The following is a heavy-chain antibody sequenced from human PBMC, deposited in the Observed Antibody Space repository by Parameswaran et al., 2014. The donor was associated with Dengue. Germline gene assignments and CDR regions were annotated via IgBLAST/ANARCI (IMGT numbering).Heavy chain of an antibody. CDR2: IDPSDSYT. Sequence: VRQMPGKGLEWMGRIDPSDSYTNYSPSFQGHVTISADKSISTAYLQWSSLKASDTAMYYCARRVTMIAGGSGLDIWGQGTMVTVSS. CDR3: ARRVTMIAGGSGLDI. J-gene: IGHJ3*02. V-gene: IGHV5-10-1*01. D-gene: IGHD3-22*01.